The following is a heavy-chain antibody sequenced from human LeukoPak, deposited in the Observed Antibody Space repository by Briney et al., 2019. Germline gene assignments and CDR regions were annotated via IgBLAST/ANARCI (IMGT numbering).Heavy chain of an antibody. Sequence: PWGSLRLSCAASGFTFDDYGMSWVRQAPGKGLEWVSGINWNGGGTGYADSVKGRFTISRDNAKNSLYLQMNSLRAEDTALYYCARVVGIAAAGPSDYWGQGTLVTVSS. J-gene: IGHJ4*02. V-gene: IGHV3-20*04. CDR1: GFTFDDYG. D-gene: IGHD6-13*01. CDR3: ARVVGIAAAGPSDY. CDR2: INWNGGGT.